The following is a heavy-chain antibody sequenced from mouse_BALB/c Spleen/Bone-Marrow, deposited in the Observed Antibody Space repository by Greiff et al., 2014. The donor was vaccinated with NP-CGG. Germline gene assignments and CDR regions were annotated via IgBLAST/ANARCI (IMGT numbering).Heavy chain of an antibody. V-gene: IGHV14-3*02. Sequence: VQLKQSGAELVKPGASVKLSCTASGFNIKDTYMHWVKQRPEQGLEWIGWIDPANGNTKYDPKFQGKATITADTSSNTAYLQLSSLTSEDTAVYYCARRGDGYYAWFAYWGQGTLVTVSA. J-gene: IGHJ3*01. CDR2: IDPANGNT. CDR3: ARRGDGYYAWFAY. D-gene: IGHD2-3*01. CDR1: GFNIKDTY.